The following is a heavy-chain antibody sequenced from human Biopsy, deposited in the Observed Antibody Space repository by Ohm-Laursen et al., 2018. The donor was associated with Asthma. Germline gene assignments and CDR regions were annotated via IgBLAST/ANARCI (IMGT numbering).Heavy chain of an antibody. V-gene: IGHV3-23*01. CDR1: GFTFSSSA. Sequence: SLRLSCAASGFTFSSSAMSWVRQAPGKGLERVSAITGSGGITYYADSVRGRFTISRDNVRNRLHLQMSSLRPDDSAAYHCAKDRFDNSVTSKYYYYGIDVWGQGALVTVSS. CDR2: ITGSGGIT. D-gene: IGHD3-16*01. J-gene: IGHJ4*02. CDR3: AKDRFDNSVTSKYYYYGIDV.